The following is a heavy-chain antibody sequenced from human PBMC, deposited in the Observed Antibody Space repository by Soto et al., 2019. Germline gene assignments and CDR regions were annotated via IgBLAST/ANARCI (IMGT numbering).Heavy chain of an antibody. CDR2: IYYSGST. J-gene: IGHJ6*02. Sequence: KTSETLSLTCTVSGGSISSYYWSWIRQPPGKGLEWIGYIYYSGSTNYNPSLKSRVTISVDTSKNQFSLKLSSVTAADTAVYYCARDQXYYDFWSGYTRYYGMDVWGQGTTVTVSS. CDR1: GGSISSYY. CDR3: ARDQXYYDFWSGYTRYYGMDV. V-gene: IGHV4-59*01. D-gene: IGHD3-3*01.